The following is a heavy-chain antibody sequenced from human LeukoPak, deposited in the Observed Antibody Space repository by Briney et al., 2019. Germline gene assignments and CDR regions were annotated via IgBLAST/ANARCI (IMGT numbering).Heavy chain of an antibody. CDR1: GFTFNIYA. CDR3: VRGLMWSGWYFDY. V-gene: IGHV3-23*01. D-gene: IGHD6-19*01. J-gene: IGHJ4*02. Sequence: GSLRLSCAASGFTFNIYAMSWVRQTPGKGLEWVSATTGNGDTTYYADSVRGRFTISRDNSKNMLFLHMNSLRAEDTAIYYCVRGLMWSGWYFDYWGQGTLVTVSS. CDR2: TTGNGDTT.